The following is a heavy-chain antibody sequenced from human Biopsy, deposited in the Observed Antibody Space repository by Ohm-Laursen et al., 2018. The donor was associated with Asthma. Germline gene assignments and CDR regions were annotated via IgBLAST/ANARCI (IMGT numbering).Heavy chain of an antibody. J-gene: IGHJ1*01. V-gene: IGHV3-7*01. D-gene: IGHD3-3*02. CDR3: ARTFHFWSPYHAEHYQL. CDR2: IKHDGTEK. CDR1: GFTFGGYW. Sequence: LTLTSAASGFTFGGYWMSWVRQVPGKGLEWVANIKHDGTEKNHVDSLKGRFTISRDNAKNSLYLQMNSLRAEDTAVYYCARTFHFWSPYHAEHYQLWGQGTLVTVSS.